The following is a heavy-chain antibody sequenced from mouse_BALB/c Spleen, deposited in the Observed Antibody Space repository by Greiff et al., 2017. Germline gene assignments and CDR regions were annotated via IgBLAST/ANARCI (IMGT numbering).Heavy chain of an antibody. CDR2: IDPYNGGT. V-gene: IGHV1S135*01. J-gene: IGHJ4*01. CDR1: GYSFTDYN. D-gene: IGHD1-2*01. Sequence: EVQLQQSGPELVKPGASVKVSCKASGYSFTDYNMYWVKQSHGKSLEWIGYIDPYNGGTSYNQKFKGKATLTVDTSSSTAYMQLSSLTSEDSAVYYCTRGLLRPHYYAMDYWGQGTSVTVSS. CDR3: TRGLLRPHYYAMDY.